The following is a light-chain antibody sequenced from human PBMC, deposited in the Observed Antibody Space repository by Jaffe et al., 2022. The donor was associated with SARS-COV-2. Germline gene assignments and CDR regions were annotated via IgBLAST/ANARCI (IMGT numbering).Light chain of an antibody. CDR2: AAS. J-gene: IGKJ3*01. V-gene: IGKV1-9*01. CDR3: QQLNSYPLT. CDR1: QGISSY. Sequence: DIQLTQSPSFLSASVGDRVTITCRASQGISSYLAWYQQEPGKAPKLLIYAASTLQSGVPSRFSGSGSGTEFTLTISSLQPEDFATYYCQQLNSYPLTFGPGTKVDIK.